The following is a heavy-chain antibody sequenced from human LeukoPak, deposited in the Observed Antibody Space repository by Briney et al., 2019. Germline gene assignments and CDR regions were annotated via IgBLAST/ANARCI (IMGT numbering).Heavy chain of an antibody. CDR3: ARDSGERGSGSYLIAY. V-gene: IGHV1-69*05. CDR2: IIPIFGTA. J-gene: IGHJ4*02. CDR1: GGTFSSYA. D-gene: IGHD3-10*01. Sequence: SVKVSCKASGGTFSSYAISWVRQAPGQGLEWMGGIIPIFGTANYAQRFQGRVTMTRDTSISTAYMELSRLRSDDTAVYYCARDSGERGSGSYLIAYWGQGTLVTVSS.